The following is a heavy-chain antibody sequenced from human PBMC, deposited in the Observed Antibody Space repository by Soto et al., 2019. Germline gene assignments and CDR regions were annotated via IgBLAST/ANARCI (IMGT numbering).Heavy chain of an antibody. Sequence: ASVKVSCKASGYTFTSYAITWVRQAPGQGLEWMGWTSPYNGNTNYVQKLQGRVTMTTDTSTSTAYMELRSLRSDDTAVYYCARVSGNFWRGYYNFDHWGLGTLVTVSS. CDR2: TSPYNGNT. CDR3: ARVSGNFWRGYYNFDH. V-gene: IGHV1-18*01. CDR1: GYTFTSYA. J-gene: IGHJ4*02. D-gene: IGHD3-3*01.